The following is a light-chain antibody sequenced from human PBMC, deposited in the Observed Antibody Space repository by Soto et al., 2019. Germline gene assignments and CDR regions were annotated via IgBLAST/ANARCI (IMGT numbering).Light chain of an antibody. V-gene: IGKV3-20*01. CDR3: QQYGSSPWT. Sequence: EIVLTQSPGTLSLSPGERATLSCRASQSVSSSYLAWYQQKPGQAPRLLIYGASSRATGIPDRFSGSRSGTDFTLTSSRLEPEDFAVYYCQQYGSSPWTFXQGTKVDIK. CDR1: QSVSSSY. J-gene: IGKJ1*01. CDR2: GAS.